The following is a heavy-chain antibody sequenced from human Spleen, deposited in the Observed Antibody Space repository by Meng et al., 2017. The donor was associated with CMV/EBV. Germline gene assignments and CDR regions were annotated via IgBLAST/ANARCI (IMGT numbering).Heavy chain of an antibody. CDR1: GGSVSREFYR. D-gene: IGHD3-3*01. Sequence: SETLSLTCTVSGGSVSREFYRWNWIRQSPGKGLEWIGQTVYGGSTNYKPSLKSRLTISLDTSKNQFSLQLASVTAADTAIYYFARENLGVDIPSSGRAFDVWGHGTIVTVSS. CDR2: TVYGGST. V-gene: IGHV4-61*01. J-gene: IGHJ3*01. CDR3: ARENLGVDIPSSGRAFDV.